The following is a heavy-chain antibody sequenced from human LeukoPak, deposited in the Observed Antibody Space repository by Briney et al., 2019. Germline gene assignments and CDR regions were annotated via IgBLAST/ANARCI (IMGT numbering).Heavy chain of an antibody. D-gene: IGHD6-19*01. CDR2: INWSGGRT. Sequence: GGSLRLSCAASGFTFDDYGMSWVRQAPGKGLEWVSGINWSGGRTGYADSLKGRFTISRDNSKNTLYLQMNSLRAEDTAVYYCAKVGGQWLVLYYFDYWGQGTLVTVSS. V-gene: IGHV3-20*04. CDR1: GFTFDDYG. J-gene: IGHJ4*02. CDR3: AKVGGQWLVLYYFDY.